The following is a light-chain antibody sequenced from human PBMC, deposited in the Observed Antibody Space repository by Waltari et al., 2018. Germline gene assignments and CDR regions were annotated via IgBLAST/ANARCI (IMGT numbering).Light chain of an antibody. J-gene: IGKJ2*03. CDR1: QTVTSVY. CDR2: GAS. Sequence: EIVLTQSPGTLSLSPGERVPLSCRASQTVTSVYVAWYQQKLGQAPRLLIYGASNRATGIPDRFSGSGSGTDFTLTISRLEPEDFAVYYCQQYSNSVGSFGQGTKLEI. CDR3: QQYSNSVGS. V-gene: IGKV3-20*01.